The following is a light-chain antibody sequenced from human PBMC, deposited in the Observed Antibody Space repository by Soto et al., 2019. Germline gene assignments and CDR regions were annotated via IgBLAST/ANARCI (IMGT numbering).Light chain of an antibody. CDR2: DVS. CDR3: SSYTTSSTYV. CDR1: SSDVGGYNY. Sequence: QSVLTQPASVSGSPGQSITISCTGTSSDVGGYNYVSWHQQHPGKVPKLMIYDVSYRPSGVSNRFSGSKSGNTASLTISGLHAEDEADYYCSSYTTSSTYVFGTGTKVTVL. J-gene: IGLJ1*01. V-gene: IGLV2-14*01.